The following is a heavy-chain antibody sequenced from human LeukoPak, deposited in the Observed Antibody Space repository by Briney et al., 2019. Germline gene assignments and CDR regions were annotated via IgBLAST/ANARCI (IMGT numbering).Heavy chain of an antibody. CDR2: INHSGST. CDR3: ATSELGYCSSTSCCAHYYYGMDV. D-gene: IGHD2-2*01. Sequence: SQTLSLTCAVYGGSFSGYYWSWIRQPPGKGLEWIGEINHSGSTNYNPTLKSRVTISVDTSKNQFSLKLSSVTAADTAVYYCATSELGYCSSTSCCAHYYYGMDVWGQGTTVTVSS. CDR1: GGSFSGYY. J-gene: IGHJ6*02. V-gene: IGHV4-34*01.